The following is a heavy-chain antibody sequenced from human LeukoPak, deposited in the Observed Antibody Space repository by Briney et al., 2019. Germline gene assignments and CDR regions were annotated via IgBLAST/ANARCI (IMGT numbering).Heavy chain of an antibody. CDR2: ISGSGGST. CDR1: GFTFSSYA. V-gene: IGHV3-23*01. CDR3: AKVGGGSLYPEYFQH. J-gene: IGHJ1*01. D-gene: IGHD1-26*01. Sequence: PGGSLRLSCAASGFTFSSYAMSWVRQAPGKGLEWVSAISGSGGSTYYADSVKGRFTISRDNSKNTLYLQMNSLRAEDTAVYYCAKVGGGSLYPEYFQHWGQGTLVTVSS.